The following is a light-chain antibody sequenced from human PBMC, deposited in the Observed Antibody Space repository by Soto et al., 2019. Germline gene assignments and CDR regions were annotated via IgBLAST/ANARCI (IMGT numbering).Light chain of an antibody. CDR1: QGISSY. V-gene: IGKV1-9*01. Sequence: DIQLTQSPSFLSASVGDRVTITCRASQGISSYLAWYQQKPGKAPKLLIYAASTSQSGVPSRFSSSGSGTEFTLTISSLQPEDFATYYCQQPNGLTFGGGTKVEIK. J-gene: IGKJ4*01. CDR3: QQPNGLT. CDR2: AAS.